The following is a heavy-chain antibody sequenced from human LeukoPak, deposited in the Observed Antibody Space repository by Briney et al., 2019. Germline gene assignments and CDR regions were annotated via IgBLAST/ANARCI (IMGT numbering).Heavy chain of an antibody. J-gene: IGHJ6*03. CDR2: INSDGSST. Sequence: GGSLRLSCAASGFTFSSYWMHWVRQAPGKGLVWVSRINSDGSSTSYADSVKGRFTISRDNAKNTLYLQMNSLRAEDTAVYYCASGAGTIFASYYYYMDVWGKGTTVTVSS. D-gene: IGHD3-3*01. CDR3: ASGAGTIFASYYYYMDV. CDR1: GFTFSSYW. V-gene: IGHV3-74*01.